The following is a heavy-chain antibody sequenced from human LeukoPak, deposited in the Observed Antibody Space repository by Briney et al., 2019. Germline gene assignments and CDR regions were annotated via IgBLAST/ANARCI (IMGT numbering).Heavy chain of an antibody. CDR2: IYYTGST. CDR1: GASISNYY. V-gene: IGHV4-59*01. CDR3: ARHLIPEQLVMNF. J-gene: IGHJ4*02. D-gene: IGHD6-13*01. Sequence: SETLSFTCTGSGASISNYYWNWIRQPPGKGLEWIGYIYYTGSTNYNPSLKSRVTMSVDTSKNQFSLNLKSVTPEDTAVYYCARHLIPEQLVMNFWGQGTLVTVSS.